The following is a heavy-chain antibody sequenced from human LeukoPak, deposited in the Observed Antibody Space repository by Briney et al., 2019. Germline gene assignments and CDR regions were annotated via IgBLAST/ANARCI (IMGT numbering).Heavy chain of an antibody. J-gene: IGHJ4*02. CDR3: ARGVAAAGY. V-gene: IGHV4-59*01. Sequence: PSETLSLTCTVSGGSISSYYWSWIRQPPGKGLEWIGYIYYSGSTNYNPSLKSRVTISVDTSKNQFSLKLSSVTAADTAVYYCARGVAAAGYWGQGTLVTVSS. CDR1: GGSISSYY. CDR2: IYYSGST. D-gene: IGHD6-13*01.